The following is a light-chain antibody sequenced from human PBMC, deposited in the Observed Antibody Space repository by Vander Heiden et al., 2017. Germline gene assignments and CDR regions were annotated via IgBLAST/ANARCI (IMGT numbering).Light chain of an antibody. CDR2: EVS. CDR3: YSYSYGGTWV. Sequence: QSALTQPASVSGSPGQSIPISCTGTSSDVGGYKYVSWYQQHPGKAPKLMIYEVSNRPSGVSNRFSGSKSGNTASLTISGLQAGDEADYYCYSYSYGGTWVFGGGTKLTVL. V-gene: IGLV2-14*01. CDR1: SSDVGGYKY. J-gene: IGLJ3*02.